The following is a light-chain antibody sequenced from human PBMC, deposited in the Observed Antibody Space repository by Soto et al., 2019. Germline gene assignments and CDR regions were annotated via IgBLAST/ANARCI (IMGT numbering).Light chain of an antibody. CDR3: QQAASFPWT. Sequence: DIQMTQSPSSVSASVGDRVTITCRATEAIASWVAWYQQKPGRAPTLLIYRASTLQSGVPSRFSGSGSGTDFTLTITSLRPEDFATDYCQQAASFPWTFGQGTKVEIK. CDR2: RAS. V-gene: IGKV1-12*01. J-gene: IGKJ1*01. CDR1: EAIASW.